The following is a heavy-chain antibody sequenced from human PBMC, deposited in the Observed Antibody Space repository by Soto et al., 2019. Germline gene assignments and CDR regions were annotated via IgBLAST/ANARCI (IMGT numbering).Heavy chain of an antibody. Sequence: PGESLKISCKGSGYSYTSYWLSWVRQMAGKGLEWMGRIDPSDSYTNYSPSFQGHVTISADKSISTAYLQWSSLKASDTAMYYCAILRYSSSWLDAFDIWGQGTMVNVSS. CDR1: GYSYTSYW. V-gene: IGHV5-10-1*01. CDR3: AILRYSSSWLDAFDI. J-gene: IGHJ3*02. CDR2: IDPSDSYT. D-gene: IGHD6-13*01.